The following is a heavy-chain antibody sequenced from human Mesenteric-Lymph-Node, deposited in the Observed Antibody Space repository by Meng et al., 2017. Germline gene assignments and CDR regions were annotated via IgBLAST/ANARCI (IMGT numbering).Heavy chain of an antibody. V-gene: IGHV3-15*01. CDR1: GFVFFNAW. CDR3: TIDAPPGGYDVLTGNRYYSGMDV. CDR2: IKGKTDGGTT. J-gene: IGHJ6*02. Sequence: GESLKISCAGSGFVFFNAWMSWVRQAPGKGLEWVGRIKGKTDGGTTDYAAPVKGRFTISRDDSKNTLYLQVNSLKTEDTAAYYCTIDAPPGGYDVLTGNRYYSGMDVWGQGTTVTVSS. D-gene: IGHD3-9*01.